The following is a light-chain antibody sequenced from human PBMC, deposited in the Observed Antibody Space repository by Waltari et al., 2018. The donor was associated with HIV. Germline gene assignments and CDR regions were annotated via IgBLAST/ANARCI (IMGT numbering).Light chain of an antibody. CDR2: EVS. CDR1: SSDVGGYNY. V-gene: IGLV2-14*01. J-gene: IGLJ2*01. CDR3: SSYTSSSVL. Sequence: QSALTQPASVSGSPGQSITISCTGTSSDVGGYNYVSWYQQHPGKAPKLMIYEVSNRPSRVSNRFSGAKAGNTASLTISGLQAEDEADYYCSSYTSSSVLFGGGTKVTVL.